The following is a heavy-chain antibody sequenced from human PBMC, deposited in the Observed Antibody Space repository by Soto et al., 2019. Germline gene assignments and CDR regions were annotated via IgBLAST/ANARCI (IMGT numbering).Heavy chain of an antibody. CDR1: GFTFISSA. J-gene: IGHJ4*02. V-gene: IGHV1-58*01. CDR2: IVVVSGNT. CDR3: AADYYDTNGYYYDY. D-gene: IGHD3-22*01. Sequence: SVKVSCKASGFTFISSAVQWVRQARGQRLEWIGWIVVVSGNTNYAQKFQERVTITRDMSTSTAYMELSSLRSEDTAVYYCAADYYDTNGYYYDYWGQGTLVTV.